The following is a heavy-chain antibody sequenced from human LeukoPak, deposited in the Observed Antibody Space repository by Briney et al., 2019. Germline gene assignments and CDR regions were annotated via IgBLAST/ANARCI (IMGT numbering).Heavy chain of an antibody. CDR1: GLTYSDHY. CDR3: ASNSPNDCLWGTVYYYYYMDV. D-gene: IGHD3-16*01. V-gene: IGHV3-72*01. CDR2: TSDRGKGYST. J-gene: IGHJ6*03. Sequence: GGSLRLFCAVSGLTYSDHYMNWVPQAPGKGLEGIGRTSDRGKGYSTEYAASVQGRFTISRDDAENSLYLHMHSLKTEDTAVYFCASNSPNDCLWGTVYYYYYMDVWGKGTTVVVSS.